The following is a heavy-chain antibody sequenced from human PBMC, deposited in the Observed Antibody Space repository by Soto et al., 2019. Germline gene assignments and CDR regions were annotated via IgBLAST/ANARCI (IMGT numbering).Heavy chain of an antibody. CDR2: IYYSGST. Sequence: PSETLSLTCTVSGGSISSSSYYWGWIRHPPGKGLEWIGSIYYSGSTYYNPSLKSRVTISVDTSKNQFSLKLSSVTAADTAVYYCAIYLRDHYYCMDCWGKGSTVTVSS. CDR3: AIYLRDHYYCMDC. J-gene: IGHJ6*03. V-gene: IGHV4-39*01. D-gene: IGHD2-2*02. CDR1: GGSISSSSYY.